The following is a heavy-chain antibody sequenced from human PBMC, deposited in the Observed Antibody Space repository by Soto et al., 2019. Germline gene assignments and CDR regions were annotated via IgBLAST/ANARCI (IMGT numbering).Heavy chain of an antibody. Sequence: ASVKVSCKVSGYTLTELSMHWVRQAPGKGLEWMGGFDPEDGETIYTQKFQGIVTMTEDTSTDTAYMELSSLRSEYTAVYYCAAGLYFDWFPDYWGQGTLVTVSS. J-gene: IGHJ4*02. CDR3: AAGLYFDWFPDY. V-gene: IGHV1-24*01. D-gene: IGHD3-9*01. CDR2: FDPEDGET. CDR1: GYTLTELS.